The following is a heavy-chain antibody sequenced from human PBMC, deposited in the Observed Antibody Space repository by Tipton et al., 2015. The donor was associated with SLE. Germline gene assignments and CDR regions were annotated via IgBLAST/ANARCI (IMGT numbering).Heavy chain of an antibody. V-gene: IGHV4-39*01. CDR2: IFYSGNT. D-gene: IGHD6-19*01. CDR3: AIHSGKSYED. CDR1: DASISSTSFY. Sequence: TLSLTCTVSDASISSTSFYWGWVRQPPGKGLEWIGSIFYSGNTYYNPSLKSRVTISVDTSKNQYSLRLSAVTAADTALYYCAIHSGKSYEDWGQGTMVTVSS. J-gene: IGHJ4*02.